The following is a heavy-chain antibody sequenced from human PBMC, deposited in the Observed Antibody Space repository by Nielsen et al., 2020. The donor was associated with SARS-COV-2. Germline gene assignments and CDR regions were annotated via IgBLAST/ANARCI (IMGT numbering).Heavy chain of an antibody. Sequence: SVKVSCKASGGTFSSYAISWVRQAPGQGLEWMGRIIPILGIANYAQKFQGRVTITADKSTSTAYMELRSLRSDDTAVYYCARRGQLQRDDAFDIWGQGTMVTVSS. V-gene: IGHV1-69*04. J-gene: IGHJ3*02. CDR1: GGTFSSYA. D-gene: IGHD2-2*01. CDR3: ARRGQLQRDDAFDI. CDR2: IIPILGIA.